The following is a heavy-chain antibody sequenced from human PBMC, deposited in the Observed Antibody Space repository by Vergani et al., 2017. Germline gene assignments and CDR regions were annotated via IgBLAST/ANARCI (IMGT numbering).Heavy chain of an antibody. D-gene: IGHD3-16*01. J-gene: IGHJ4*02. CDR1: GESIRSGSHY. CDR3: AKDRGFGYY. CDR2: IHTGGST. Sequence: QVKLQESGPGLLKPSQTLSLTCTVSGESIRSGSHYWSWIRQPAGKGPEWIGHIHTGGSTDLNPSFKSRVSISVDTSKSQFSLKLNSVTVADTAVYYCAKDRGFGYYWGQGTLVTVSS. V-gene: IGHV4-61*02.